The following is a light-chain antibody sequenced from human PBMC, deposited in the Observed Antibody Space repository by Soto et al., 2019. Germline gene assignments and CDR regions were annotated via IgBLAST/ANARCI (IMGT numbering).Light chain of an antibody. Sequence: EIVLTQSPGSLSLSPGERATLSCRASQSVSSSYLAWYQLKPGQAPRLLMYGASSRATGIPDRFSGSGSGTDFTLTISRLEPEDFAVYYCQQYGSSPPITFGQGTRLEIK. J-gene: IGKJ5*01. CDR2: GAS. CDR1: QSVSSSY. V-gene: IGKV3-20*01. CDR3: QQYGSSPPIT.